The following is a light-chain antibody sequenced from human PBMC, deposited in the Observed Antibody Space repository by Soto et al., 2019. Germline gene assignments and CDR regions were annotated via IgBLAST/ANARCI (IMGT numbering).Light chain of an antibody. J-gene: IGKJ1*01. CDR1: QSVSSSS. CDR2: GAS. CDR3: QQYSTSPWT. V-gene: IGKV3-20*01. Sequence: EIVLTQSPGTLSLSPGERATLSCRASQSVSSSSLVWYQQKAGQAPRLLIYGASNRAAGIPDRFSGSGSGTDFTLTISRLEPEDFAVYFCQQYSTSPWTFGQGTKVEIK.